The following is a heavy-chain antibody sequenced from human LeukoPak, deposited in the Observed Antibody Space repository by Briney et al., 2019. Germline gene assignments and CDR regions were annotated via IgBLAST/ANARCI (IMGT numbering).Heavy chain of an antibody. Sequence: SSETLYLTCTVSGGSISSYYWSWIRQLPGKGLEWIGYIYYSGSTNYNPSLKSRVTISVDTSKNQFSLKLSSVTAADTAVYYCARAGGYDYGDYRDAFDIWGQGTMVTVSS. CDR1: GGSISSYY. V-gene: IGHV4-59*01. J-gene: IGHJ3*02. CDR2: IYYSGST. D-gene: IGHD4-17*01. CDR3: ARAGGYDYGDYRDAFDI.